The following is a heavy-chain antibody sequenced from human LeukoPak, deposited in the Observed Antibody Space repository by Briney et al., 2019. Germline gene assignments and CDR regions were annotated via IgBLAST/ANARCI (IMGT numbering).Heavy chain of an antibody. CDR3: ARPRDPGNWFDP. CDR1: GGSISSSSYY. J-gene: IGHJ5*02. V-gene: IGHV4-39*01. Sequence: PSETLSLTCTVSGGSISSSSYYWGWIRQPPGKGLEWIGSIYYSGSTYYNPSLKSRVTISVDTSKNQFSLKLSSVTAADTAVYYCARPRDPGNWFDPWGQGTLVTVSS. CDR2: IYYSGST.